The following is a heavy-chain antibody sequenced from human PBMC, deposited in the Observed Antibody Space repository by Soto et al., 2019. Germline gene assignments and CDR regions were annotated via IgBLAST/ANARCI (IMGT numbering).Heavy chain of an antibody. Sequence: ASVKVSFKASGYTLTSYYMHWVRQAPGQGLEWMGIINPSGGSTSYAQKFQGRVTMTRYTSTSTVYMELSSLRSEDTAVYYCARDMGYYDSSGYPGYWGRGTLVTVSS. CDR1: GYTLTSYY. CDR3: ARDMGYYDSSGYPGY. V-gene: IGHV1-46*03. D-gene: IGHD3-22*01. CDR2: INPSGGST. J-gene: IGHJ4*01.